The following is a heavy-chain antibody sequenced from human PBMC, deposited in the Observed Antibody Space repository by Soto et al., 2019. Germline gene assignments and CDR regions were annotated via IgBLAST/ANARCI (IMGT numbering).Heavy chain of an antibody. Sequence: SVILPVTWTVSGGSVSNRGCCWTWIRQHPGRGLEWIGYIYYSGSTYYNPSLKSRVTISVDTSKNQFSLKLSSVTAADTAVYYCARERDSYGLTAFDIWGQGTMVTVSS. D-gene: IGHD5-18*01. CDR1: GGSVSNRGCC. V-gene: IGHV4-31*02. CDR3: ARERDSYGLTAFDI. CDR2: IYYSGST. J-gene: IGHJ3*02.